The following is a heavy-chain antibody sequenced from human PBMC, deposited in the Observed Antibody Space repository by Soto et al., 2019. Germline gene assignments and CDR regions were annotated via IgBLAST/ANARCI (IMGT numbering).Heavy chain of an antibody. CDR2: IYSGGST. Sequence: GGSLRLSCAASGFTVSSNYMSWVRQAPGKGLEWVSVIYSGGSTYYADSVKGRFTISRDNSKNTLYLQMNSLRAEDTAVYYCATIVATSYYFDYWGQGTLVTVSS. D-gene: IGHD5-12*01. J-gene: IGHJ4*02. V-gene: IGHV3-66*01. CDR3: ATIVATSYYFDY. CDR1: GFTVSSNY.